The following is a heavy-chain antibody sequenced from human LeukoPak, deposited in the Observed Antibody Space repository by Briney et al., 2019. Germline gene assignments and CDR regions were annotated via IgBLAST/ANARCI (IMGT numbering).Heavy chain of an antibody. J-gene: IGHJ4*02. CDR3: AKDRDLSTMSMDY. Sequence: ASVKVSCKASGYTFNDYHMHWVRQAPGQGLEWMGWINPKSGDTYFAQKFQGRVTLTRDTSITTAYMEVATVRPDDTAIYYCAKDRDLSTMSMDYWGQGTLVTVSS. V-gene: IGHV1-2*02. D-gene: IGHD5-24*01. CDR2: INPKSGDT. CDR1: GYTFNDYH.